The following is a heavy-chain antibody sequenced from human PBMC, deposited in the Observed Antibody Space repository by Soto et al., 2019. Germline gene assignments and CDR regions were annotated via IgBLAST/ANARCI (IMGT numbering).Heavy chain of an antibody. CDR1: GGSMSEYF. CDR2: IYYLGST. CDR3: ARDGYDGSGSPYPAY. V-gene: IGHV4-59*01. D-gene: IGHD3-10*01. Sequence: SETLSLTCSVSGGSMSEYFWSWIRQSPGKGLEWIGYIYYLGSTDYNPSLKSRVTISVDTSKRQFSLRLISVTAADTAVYYCARDGYDGSGSPYPAYWGPGTQVTVSS. J-gene: IGHJ4*02.